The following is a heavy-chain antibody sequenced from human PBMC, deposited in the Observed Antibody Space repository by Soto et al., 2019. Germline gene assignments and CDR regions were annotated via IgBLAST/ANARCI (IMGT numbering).Heavy chain of an antibody. CDR3: ARGGQDFWSGPFDY. CDR2: IDTSGST. CDR1: GGSISNYY. V-gene: IGHV4-4*07. D-gene: IGHD3-3*01. J-gene: IGHJ4*02. Sequence: LSLTCTVSGGSISNYYCNWIRQPAGKGLEWIGRIDTSGSTNYNPSLKSRVTMSVDTSKQEFSLKLSSVTAADTALYYCARGGQDFWSGPFDYWGRGALVTVSS.